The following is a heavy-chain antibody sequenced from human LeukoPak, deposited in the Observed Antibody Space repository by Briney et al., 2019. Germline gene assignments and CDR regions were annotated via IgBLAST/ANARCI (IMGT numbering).Heavy chain of an antibody. V-gene: IGHV3-30*02. CDR2: IRYDGSNK. CDR1: GFTFTTYW. J-gene: IGHJ4*02. CDR3: AKDLRYATDY. Sequence: GGSLRLSCAASGFTFTTYWMGWVRQAPGKGLEWVAFIRYDGSNKYYADSVKGRFTISRDNSKNTLYLQMNNLRTEDTAVYSCAKDLRYATDYWGQGTLVIVSS. D-gene: IGHD5-12*01.